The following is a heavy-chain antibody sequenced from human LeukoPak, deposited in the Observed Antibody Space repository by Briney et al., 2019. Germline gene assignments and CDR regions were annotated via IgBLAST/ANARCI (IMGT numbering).Heavy chain of an antibody. J-gene: IGHJ2*01. CDR3: TTSRGGDYVGYFDL. V-gene: IGHV3-15*01. D-gene: IGHD4-17*01. CDR1: GFTFSDAW. Sequence: GGSLRLSCAASGFTFSDAWMTWVRQAPGEGLEWVGRIKRKTDGGTTDYAAPVKGRFTIPRDDSKNTLYLQMNSLKTEETAGYYCTTSRGGDYVGYFDLWGRGTLVTVSS. CDR2: IKRKTDGGTT.